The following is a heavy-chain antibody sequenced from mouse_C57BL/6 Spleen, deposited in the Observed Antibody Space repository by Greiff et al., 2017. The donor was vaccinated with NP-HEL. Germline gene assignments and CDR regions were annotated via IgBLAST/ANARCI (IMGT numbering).Heavy chain of an antibody. D-gene: IGHD1-1*01. CDR1: GYAFSSSW. CDR3: AREGYYGSSYYYAMDY. CDR2: IYPGDGDT. Sequence: VQLQQSGPELVKPGASVKISCKASGYAFSSSWMNWVKQRPGKGLEWIGRIYPGDGDTNYNGKFKGKATLTADKSSSTAYMQLSSLTSEDSAVYFCAREGYYGSSYYYAMDYWGQGTSVTVSS. J-gene: IGHJ4*01. V-gene: IGHV1-82*01.